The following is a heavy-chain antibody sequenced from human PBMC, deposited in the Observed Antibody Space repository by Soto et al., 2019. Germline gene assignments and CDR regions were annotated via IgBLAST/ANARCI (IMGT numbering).Heavy chain of an antibody. V-gene: IGHV3-23*01. D-gene: IGHD2-8*02. CDR3: AKATATGGGAFDI. J-gene: IGHJ3*02. CDR2: ILVDGRT. Sequence: GGSLRLSCAASGFICSSYDMSWVRQAPGKGLEWVSTILVDGRTFYVDSVKGRFTISRDSSQNTAYLQMNSLTAGDTALYYCAKATATGGGAFDICGQGTMVTVS. CDR1: GFICSSYD.